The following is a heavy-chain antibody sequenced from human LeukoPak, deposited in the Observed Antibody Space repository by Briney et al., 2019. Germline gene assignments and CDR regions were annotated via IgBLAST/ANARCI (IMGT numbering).Heavy chain of an antibody. Sequence: DSVNVSCNVSGYTFATSGISWVRHPPRQRLEWVGWISTNNANTYYAQKIKGRPSMTTDTSTSTAYMGLRSLRSDDTAVYFCTRVRDSGNWGGSFDIWGQGTMVTVPS. CDR1: GYTFATSG. V-gene: IGHV1-18*01. CDR2: ISTNNANT. J-gene: IGHJ3*02. CDR3: TRVRDSGNWGGSFDI. D-gene: IGHD2-21*01.